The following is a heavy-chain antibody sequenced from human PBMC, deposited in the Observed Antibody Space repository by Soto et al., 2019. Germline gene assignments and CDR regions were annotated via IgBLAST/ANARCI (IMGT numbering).Heavy chain of an antibody. CDR2: INAGNGNT. V-gene: IGHV1-3*01. CDR1: GDAFTIYA. D-gene: IGHD4-17*01. Sequence: SVKASCKASGDAFTIYAMQWVRQAPGQRLEWMGWINAGNGNTKYSQKFTGRVPLTRDTSASTAYMELSSLRAEDTAVYYCARETGGDYFNWFDPCGQGILVTVS. J-gene: IGHJ5*02. CDR3: ARETGGDYFNWFDP.